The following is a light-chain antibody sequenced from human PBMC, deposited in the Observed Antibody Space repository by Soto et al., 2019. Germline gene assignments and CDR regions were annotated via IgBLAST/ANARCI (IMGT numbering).Light chain of an antibody. CDR3: QQYGGSPPWT. J-gene: IGKJ1*01. Sequence: EIVLTQSPGTLSLSTGERATLSCRTSQSATSSDLAWYQQRPGQAPRLLIYGVSSRATGIPDRFSGSGSGTDFTLTISRLEPEDLAVYYCQQYGGSPPWTFGQGTKVDIK. CDR1: QSATSSD. V-gene: IGKV3-20*01. CDR2: GVS.